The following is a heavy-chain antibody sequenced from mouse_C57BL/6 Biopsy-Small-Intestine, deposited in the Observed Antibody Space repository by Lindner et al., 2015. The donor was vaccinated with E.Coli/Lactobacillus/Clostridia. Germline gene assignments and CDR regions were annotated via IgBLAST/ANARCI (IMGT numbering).Heavy chain of an antibody. V-gene: IGHV1-15*01. Sequence: VQLQESGAELVRPGASVTLSCKASGYTFTDYEMHWVKQTPVHGLEWIGGIDPETGGTAYNQKFKAKAILTADKSSSTAYMELRSLTSEESAVYYCTRGGWLLPFAYWGQGTLVTVSA. CDR2: IDPETGGT. CDR3: TRGGWLLPFAY. D-gene: IGHD2-3*01. CDR1: GYTFTDYE. J-gene: IGHJ3*01.